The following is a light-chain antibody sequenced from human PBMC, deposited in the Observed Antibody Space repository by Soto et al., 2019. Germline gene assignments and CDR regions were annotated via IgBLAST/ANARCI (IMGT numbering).Light chain of an antibody. CDR2: DGI. Sequence: QSALTQPASASGSPGQSITISCTATSSDLGNYNLVTWCQQRPGKAPKLLIYDGIKRPSGISHRFSGSKSGNTASLTISGLQPEDEADYYCCAVAASVWVFGGGTKLTVL. CDR1: SSDLGNYNL. J-gene: IGLJ3*02. CDR3: CAVAASVWV. V-gene: IGLV2-23*01.